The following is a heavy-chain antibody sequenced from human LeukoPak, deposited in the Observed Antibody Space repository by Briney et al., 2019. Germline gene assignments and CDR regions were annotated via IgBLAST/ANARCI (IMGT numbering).Heavy chain of an antibody. J-gene: IGHJ4*02. D-gene: IGHD6-13*01. CDR2: ISFDGSNK. CDR1: GFTFSSYG. CDR3: ARGGSSSWSYFDY. V-gene: IGHV3-30*03. Sequence: GGSLRLSCAASGFTFSSYGMHWVRQAPGKGLEWLAVISFDGSNKYYGDSVKGRFTTSRDNSKNTLFLQMNSLRAEDTAVYDCARGGSSSWSYFDYWGQGTLVTVSS.